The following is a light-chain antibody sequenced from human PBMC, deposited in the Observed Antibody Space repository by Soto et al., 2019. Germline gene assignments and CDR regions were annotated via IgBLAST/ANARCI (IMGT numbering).Light chain of an antibody. CDR2: GVS. CDR1: QSVNSN. J-gene: IGKJ1*01. CDR3: QHYNNWPWT. Sequence: EIVLTQSPGTLSLSPGERATLSCRASQSVNSNYLAWHQQKPGQAPRLLIYGVSSRATGIPARFSGSGSGTEFTLTISSLQSDDFAVYYCQHYNNWPWTVGQGTKVDIK. V-gene: IGKV3D-15*01.